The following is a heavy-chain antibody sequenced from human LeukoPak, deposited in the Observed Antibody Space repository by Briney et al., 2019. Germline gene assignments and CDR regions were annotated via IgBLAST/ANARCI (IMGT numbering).Heavy chain of an antibody. V-gene: IGHV3-48*03. J-gene: IGHJ4*02. D-gene: IGHD6-13*01. CDR2: SSSGSTM. Sequence: SSSGSTMYYADSVKGRFTISRDNAKNSPYLQMNSLRAEDTATYYCASSSWYALDYWGQGTLVTVSS. CDR3: ASSSWYALDY.